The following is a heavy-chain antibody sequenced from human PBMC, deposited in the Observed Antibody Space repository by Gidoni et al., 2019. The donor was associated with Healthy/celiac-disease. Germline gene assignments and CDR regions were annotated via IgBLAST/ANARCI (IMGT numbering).Heavy chain of an antibody. CDR2: ISYDGSNK. V-gene: IGHV3-30*09. J-gene: IGHJ4*02. CDR1: GFTFSSYA. CDR3: ARGPNHSGSYYFDY. D-gene: IGHD1-26*01. Sequence: QVQLVESGGGVVQPGRSLRLSCAASGFTFSSYAMHWVRQAPGKGLEWVAVISYDGSNKYYADSVKGRFAISRDNSKNTLYLQMNSLRAEDTAVYYCARGPNHSGSYYFDYWGQGTLVTVSS.